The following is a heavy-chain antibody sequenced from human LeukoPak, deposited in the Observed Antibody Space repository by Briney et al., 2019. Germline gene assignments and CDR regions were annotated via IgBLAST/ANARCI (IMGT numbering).Heavy chain of an antibody. CDR1: GFIFSDYN. V-gene: IGHV3-48*01. CDR3: ARGHSVYDFLVY. D-gene: IGHD5/OR15-5a*01. Sequence: GGSLRLSCAASGFIFSDYNMNWFRQAPGKGLGCISFISSRGTTINYAYSVKGRCTISRDNAENSLYLQLNSLRVEDTAVYYCARGHSVYDFLVYWGQGTLVTVSS. J-gene: IGHJ4*02. CDR2: ISSRGTTI.